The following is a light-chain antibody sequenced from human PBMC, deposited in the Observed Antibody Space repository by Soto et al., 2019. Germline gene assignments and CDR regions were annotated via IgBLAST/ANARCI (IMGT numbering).Light chain of an antibody. Sequence: QSVLTQPASVSGSPAQSITISCTGTSSDVGGYNYVSWYQHHPGKAPKLLIYDVNNRPSGVSDRFSGSKSGNTASLTISGLQTEDEADYYCSSYTSIITVVFGGGTQLTVL. J-gene: IGLJ2*01. CDR1: SSDVGGYNY. V-gene: IGLV2-14*01. CDR2: DVN. CDR3: SSYTSIITVV.